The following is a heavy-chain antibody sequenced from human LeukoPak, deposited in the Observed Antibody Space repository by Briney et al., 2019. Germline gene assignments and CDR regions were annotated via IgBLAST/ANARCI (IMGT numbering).Heavy chain of an antibody. CDR1: GFTFSSYA. CDR3: ARSHSNLVFDI. D-gene: IGHD6-6*01. V-gene: IGHV3-23*01. Sequence: PGGSLRLSCAASGFTFSSYAMSWVRQAPGKGLEWVSAISGSGGSTYYADSVKGRFTVSRDNARNTLYLHMNTLRAEDTGVYFCARSHSNLVFDIWGQGTVVTVSS. J-gene: IGHJ3*02. CDR2: ISGSGGST.